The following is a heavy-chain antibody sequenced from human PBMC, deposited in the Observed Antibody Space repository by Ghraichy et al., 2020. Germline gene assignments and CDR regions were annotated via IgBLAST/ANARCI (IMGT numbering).Heavy chain of an antibody. CDR1: GFTFSSYA. D-gene: IGHD6-19*01. J-gene: IGHJ4*02. CDR3: ARTIAVAGTFDY. CDR2: ISYDGSNR. Sequence: LSLTCAASGFTFSSYAMHWVRQAPGKGLEWVAVISYDGSNRYYADSVKGRFTISRDNSKNTLYLQMNSLRAEDTAVYYCARTIAVAGTFDYWGQGTLVTVSS. V-gene: IGHV3-30*04.